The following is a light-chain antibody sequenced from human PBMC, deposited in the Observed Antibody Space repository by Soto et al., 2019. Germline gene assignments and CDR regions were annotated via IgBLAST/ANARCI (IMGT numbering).Light chain of an antibody. CDR3: QQFGDSPRAFT. CDR2: GAS. J-gene: IGKJ2*01. CDR1: QSVRSKY. V-gene: IGKV3-20*01. Sequence: ESMLTQSPATLSLSPGKRATLSCRASQSVRSKYLTWYQQKPGQAPRLLIYGASLRATGVPDRFTGSGSGPDFTLNISRLEPEDVAGYYCQQFGDSPRAFTFGQGTKLEI.